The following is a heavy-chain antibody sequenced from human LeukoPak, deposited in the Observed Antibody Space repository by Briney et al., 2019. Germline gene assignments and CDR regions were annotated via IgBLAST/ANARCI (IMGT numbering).Heavy chain of an antibody. CDR3: ARDWKYCSGGRCYGGFDY. V-gene: IGHV3-74*01. J-gene: IGHJ4*02. CDR2: IPTDETPT. Sequence: GGSLRLSCAASGFIFSNFVMHWVRQAPGKGLVWVSRIPTDETPTNRADSVQGRFTISRDNAKNTLYLQMNNLRAEDTAVYYCARDWKYCSGGRCYGGFDYWGQGTLVTVSS. D-gene: IGHD2-15*01. CDR1: GFIFSNFV.